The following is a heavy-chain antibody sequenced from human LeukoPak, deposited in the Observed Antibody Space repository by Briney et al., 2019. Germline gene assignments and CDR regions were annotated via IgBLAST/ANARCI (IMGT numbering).Heavy chain of an antibody. CDR1: GFTFSSYS. CDR3: ASSLERDPYNLVTRGYNWTSPPYY. D-gene: IGHD1-1*01. Sequence: PGGSLRLSCAASGFTFSSYSMNWVRQAPGKGLEWVSSISSSSSYIYYADSVKGRFTISRDNAKNSLYLQMNSLRAEDTAVYYCASSLERDPYNLVTRGYNWTSPPYYWGQGTLVTVSS. CDR2: ISSSSSYI. J-gene: IGHJ4*02. V-gene: IGHV3-21*01.